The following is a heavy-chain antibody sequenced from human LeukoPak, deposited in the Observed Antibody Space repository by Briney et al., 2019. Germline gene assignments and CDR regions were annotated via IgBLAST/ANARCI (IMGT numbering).Heavy chain of an antibody. CDR3: ASHLNHSKNRPFDY. J-gene: IGHJ4*02. CDR2: IYYSGST. Sequence: SETLSLTCTVSGGSISSYYWSWIRQPPGKGLEWIGYIYYSGSTNYNPSLKSRVTISVDTSKNQFSLKLSPVTAADTAVYYCASHLNHSKNRPFDYWGQGTLVTVSS. V-gene: IGHV4-59*01. D-gene: IGHD1-14*01. CDR1: GGSISSYY.